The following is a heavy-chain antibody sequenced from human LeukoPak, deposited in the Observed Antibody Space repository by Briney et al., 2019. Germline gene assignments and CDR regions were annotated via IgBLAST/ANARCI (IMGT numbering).Heavy chain of an antibody. V-gene: IGHV3-15*01. CDR2: IKSKTDGGTT. J-gene: IGHJ5*02. D-gene: IGHD2-8*01. Sequence: PGGSLRLSCEASGFTFFNAWMIWVRQVPGKGLEWVGHIKSKTDGGTTDYAAPVKGRVTISRDDPKNTLYLQMNTLKTDDTAVYYCTTDEWSWGQGTLVTVSP. CDR1: GFTFFNAW. CDR3: TTDEWS.